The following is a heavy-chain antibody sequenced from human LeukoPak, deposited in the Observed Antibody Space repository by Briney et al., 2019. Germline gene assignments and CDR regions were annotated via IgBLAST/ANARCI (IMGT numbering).Heavy chain of an antibody. V-gene: IGHV1-18*01. CDR1: GYTFTSYG. CDR3: ARCFLLPPSHNPDAFDI. J-gene: IGHJ3*02. CDR2: ISAYNGNT. Sequence: ASVKVSCKASGYTFTSYGISWVRQAPGQGLEWLGWISAYNGNTNYAQKLQGRVTMTTDTSTSTAYMELRSLRSDDTAVYYCARCFLLPPSHNPDAFDIWGQGTMVTVSS. D-gene: IGHD1-1*01.